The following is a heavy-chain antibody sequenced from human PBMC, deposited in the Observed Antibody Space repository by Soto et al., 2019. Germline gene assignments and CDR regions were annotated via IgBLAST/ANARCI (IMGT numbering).Heavy chain of an antibody. CDR3: ARGPLLIINDFDS. CDR2: IFPLTDIP. D-gene: IGHD2-8*02. Sequence: QVQLVQSGTEVKKPGSSVKVSCKASGGTFRNYPINWVRQAPGQGLEWMGSIFPLTDIPDYAQNFQARLTISEDKASITAYMDLSRLTSDDSAMYFCARGPLLIINDFDSWGQGTLVTVSS. J-gene: IGHJ4*02. V-gene: IGHV1-69*02. CDR1: GGTFRNYP.